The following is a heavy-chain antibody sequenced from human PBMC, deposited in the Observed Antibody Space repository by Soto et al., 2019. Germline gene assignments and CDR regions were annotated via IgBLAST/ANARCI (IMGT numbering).Heavy chain of an antibody. V-gene: IGHV1-69*12. Sequence: QVQLVQSGAEVKKPGSSVKVSCKASGGTFSSYAISWVRQAPGQGLEWMGGIIPIFGTANYAQKFQGRVTITADESTSTAYRELGSLISEDTAVYYCARVGHSLEPPPPRYYYYGMDVWGQGTTVTVSS. CDR2: IIPIFGTA. CDR3: ARVGHSLEPPPPRYYYYGMDV. CDR1: GGTFSSYA. D-gene: IGHD1-1*01. J-gene: IGHJ6*02.